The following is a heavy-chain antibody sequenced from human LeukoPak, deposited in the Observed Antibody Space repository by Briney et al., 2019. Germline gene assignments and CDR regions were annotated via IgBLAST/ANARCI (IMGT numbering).Heavy chain of an antibody. CDR3: AKVGTMIVAGPWDY. D-gene: IGHD3-22*01. J-gene: IGHJ4*02. CDR1: GFTFSSYA. CDR2: ISGSGGST. V-gene: IGHV3-23*01. Sequence: PGGSLRLSRAASGFTFSSYAMSWVRQAPGKGLEWVSAISGSGGSTYYADSVKGRFTISRDNSKNTLYLQMNSLRAEDTAVYYCAKVGTMIVAGPWDYWGQGTLVTVSS.